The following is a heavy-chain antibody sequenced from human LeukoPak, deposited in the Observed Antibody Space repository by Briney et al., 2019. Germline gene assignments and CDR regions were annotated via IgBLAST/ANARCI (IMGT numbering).Heavy chain of an antibody. CDR2: ISAGGGSI. D-gene: IGHD5-12*01. J-gene: IGHJ1*01. V-gene: IGHV3-23*01. Sequence: GGSLRLSCAASEFTFGSHAISWVRQAPEKGVECVSAISAGGGSIYYADSVKGWFPIFRGNYKSTLYLLMNSLRAEDTAVYYCARDEDDYAEAEFFLHWGQGTLVTVSS. CDR3: ARDEDDYAEAEFFLH. CDR1: EFTFGSHA.